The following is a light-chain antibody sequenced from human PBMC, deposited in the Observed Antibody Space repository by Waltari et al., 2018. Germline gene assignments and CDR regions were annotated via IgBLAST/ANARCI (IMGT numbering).Light chain of an antibody. V-gene: IGKV3-20*01. CDR1: QSVSRA. J-gene: IGKJ1*01. Sequence: EIVLTQSPGTLSLSPGERITLCCRASQSVSRALAWYQQKPGQAPRLLMYGASSSATGISDRFSGSVSVTDFSLTISRLDPEDFAVYYCQHYVRLPATFGQGTKVEIK. CDR2: GAS. CDR3: QHYVRLPAT.